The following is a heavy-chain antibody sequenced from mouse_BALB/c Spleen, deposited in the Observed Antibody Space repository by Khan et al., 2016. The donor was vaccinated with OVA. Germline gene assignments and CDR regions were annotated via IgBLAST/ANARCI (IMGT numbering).Heavy chain of an antibody. V-gene: IGHV1-77*01. J-gene: IGHJ3*01. D-gene: IGHD2-2*01. CDR3: ARAGAGSFLY. CDR2: IYPGIGNT. Sequence: QVQLQQSGAELARPGASVKLSCKASGFTFTDYYINWVRQRPGQGLEWIGDIYPGIGNTYYNEKFKGKATLTADKSSSTAYLQLSSLTSEDSTVYFCARAGAGSFLYWGQGTLVTVSA. CDR1: GFTFTDYY.